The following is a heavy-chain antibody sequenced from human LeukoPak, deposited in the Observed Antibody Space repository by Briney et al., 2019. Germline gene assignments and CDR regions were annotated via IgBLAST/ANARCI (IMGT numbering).Heavy chain of an antibody. CDR1: GLTFSSYA. CDR3: ARGGYRRSGGFDP. V-gene: IGHV1-69*05. Sequence: SVKVSCKASGLTFSSYAISWVRQAPGQGLEWRGRIIPIFGTANYAQKFQGRVTITTDESTSTAYMELSSLRSENPAVYYCARGGYRRSGGFDPWGQGTLVTVSS. D-gene: IGHD6-13*01. CDR2: IIPIFGTA. J-gene: IGHJ5*02.